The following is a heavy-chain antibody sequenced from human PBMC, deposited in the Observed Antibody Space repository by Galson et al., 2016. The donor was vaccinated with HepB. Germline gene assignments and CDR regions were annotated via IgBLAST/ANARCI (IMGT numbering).Heavy chain of an antibody. D-gene: IGHD3-16*02. CDR1: GFTFSSYA. J-gene: IGHJ4*02. CDR2: ISFDGSNN. CDR3: ARDDDYVWGTYRYTRTVPQYYFDY. V-gene: IGHV3-30-3*01. Sequence: SLRLSCAASGFTFSSYAMHWVRQAPGKGLEWVAVISFDGSNNFYADSVKGRFTISRDNSKNTLYLQMNSLRAEDTAVYYCARDDDYVWGTYRYTRTVPQYYFDYWGQGTLVTVFS.